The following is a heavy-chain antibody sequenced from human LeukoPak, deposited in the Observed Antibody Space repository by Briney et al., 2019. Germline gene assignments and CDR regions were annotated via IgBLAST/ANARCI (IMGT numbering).Heavy chain of an antibody. V-gene: IGHV3-7*01. CDR2: IKQDGSEK. CDR1: GFTFSSYW. CDR3: ARDDLYSSSWWHDY. Sequence: GGSLRLSCAASGFTFSSYWMSWVRQAPGKGLEWVANIKQDGSEKYYVDSVKGRFTISRDNAKNSVYLQMNSLRAEDTAVYYCARDDLYSSSWWHDYWGQGTLVTVSS. D-gene: IGHD6-13*01. J-gene: IGHJ4*02.